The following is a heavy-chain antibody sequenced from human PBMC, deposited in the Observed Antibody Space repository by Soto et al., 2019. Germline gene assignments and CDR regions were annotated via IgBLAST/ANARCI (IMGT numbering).Heavy chain of an antibody. J-gene: IGHJ4*02. CDR1: GFTFSSYW. D-gene: IGHD3-3*01. CDR3: ASLSAPSDY. CDR2: INSDGDIT. V-gene: IGHV3-74*03. Sequence: GGSLRLSCAASGFTFSSYWMHWVRQAPGKGLVWVSHINSDGDITEYADSVKGRFTISRDNTKNALYLQMNSLRAEDTAVYYCASLSAPSDYWGQGTRVTAPQ.